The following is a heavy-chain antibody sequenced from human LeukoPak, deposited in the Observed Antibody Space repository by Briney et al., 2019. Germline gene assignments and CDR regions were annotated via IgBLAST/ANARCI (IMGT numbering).Heavy chain of an antibody. V-gene: IGHV3-23*01. CDR2: ISGSGGST. CDR3: AKVRGRACYDFWSGPRGY. Sequence: GGSLRLSCAASGFTFSSYAMSWVRQAPGKGLEWVSAISGSGGSTYYADSVKGRFTISRDNSKNTLYLQMNSLRAEDTAVYYCAKVRGRACYDFWSGPRGYWGQGTLVAVSS. CDR1: GFTFSSYA. D-gene: IGHD3-3*01. J-gene: IGHJ4*02.